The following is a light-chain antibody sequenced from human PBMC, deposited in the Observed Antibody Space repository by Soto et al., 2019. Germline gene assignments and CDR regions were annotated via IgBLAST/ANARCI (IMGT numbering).Light chain of an antibody. CDR1: QEISNH. CDR2: DAS. J-gene: IGKJ4*01. V-gene: IGKV1-16*02. CDR3: QQYHNYPVT. Sequence: DIQMTQSPSSLSASVGDRVTITCRASQEISNHLAWFQQKPGKPPKSLLYDASSLQSGVPSKFSGSGSGTDFTLTISSLQPEDFATYYCQQYHNYPVTFGGGTKVEIK.